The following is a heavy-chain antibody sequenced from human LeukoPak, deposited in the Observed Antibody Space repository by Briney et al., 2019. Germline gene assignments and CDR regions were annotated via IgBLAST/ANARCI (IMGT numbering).Heavy chain of an antibody. V-gene: IGHV3-30*03. J-gene: IGHJ4*02. CDR3: ARDIDKTAMVFKSFNN. CDR2: ISYDGSNQ. D-gene: IGHD5-18*01. CDR1: GFTFSSYW. Sequence: GGSLRLSCAASGFTFSSYWMSWVRQAPGKGLEWVAVISYDGSNQYYADSVKGRFTISRDNSKSTLYVQMNSLRAEDTAVYTCARDIDKTAMVFKSFNNWGQGTLVTVSS.